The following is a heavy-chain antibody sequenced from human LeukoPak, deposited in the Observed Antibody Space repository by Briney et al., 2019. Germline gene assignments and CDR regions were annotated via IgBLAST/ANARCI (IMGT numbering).Heavy chain of an antibody. CDR3: ARAGEYDFFLGPYYFDY. V-gene: IGHV1-24*01. CDR1: GYTLTELS. Sequence: ASVKVSCKVSGYTLTELSMHWVRQAPGKGLEWMGAFDPEDGETIYAQKFQGRVTMTRDTSISTAYMELSRLRSDDTAVYYCARAGEYDFFLGPYYFDYWGQGTLVTVSS. J-gene: IGHJ4*02. CDR2: FDPEDGET. D-gene: IGHD3-3*01.